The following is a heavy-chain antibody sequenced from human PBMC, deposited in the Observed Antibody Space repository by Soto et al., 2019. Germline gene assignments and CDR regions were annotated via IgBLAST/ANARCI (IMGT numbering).Heavy chain of an antibody. CDR2: ISFDGGNK. J-gene: IGHJ3*01. Sequence: QVELVESGGGVVQPGRSLRLSCAASGFTFSSYAIHWVRRAPGKGLEWVTSISFDGGNKFYADSVKGRFTISRDNSMNTLNLQMTSLRPEDTAVYYCARVKVPFADYVPLEVWGQGTMVTVS. V-gene: IGHV3-30-3*01. CDR1: GFTFSSYA. CDR3: ARVKVPFADYVPLEV. D-gene: IGHD4-17*01.